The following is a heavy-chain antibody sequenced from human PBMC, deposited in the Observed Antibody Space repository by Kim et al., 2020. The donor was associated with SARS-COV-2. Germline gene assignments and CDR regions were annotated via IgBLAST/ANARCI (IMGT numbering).Heavy chain of an antibody. J-gene: IGHJ6*02. CDR2: ISGSGGST. D-gene: IGHD4-17*01. V-gene: IGHV3-23*01. Sequence: GGSLRLSCAASGFTFSSYAMSWVRQAPGKGLEWVSAISGSGGSTYYADSVKGRFTISRDNSKNTLYLQMNSLRAEDTAVYYCAKDKIDYGNSDSMDVCGPGTTVTVSS. CDR3: AKDKIDYGNSDSMDV. CDR1: GFTFSSYA.